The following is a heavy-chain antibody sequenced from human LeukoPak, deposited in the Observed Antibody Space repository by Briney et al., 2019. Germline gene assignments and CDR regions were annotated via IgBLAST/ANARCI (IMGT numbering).Heavy chain of an antibody. CDR3: ARDHNSGWLDAFDI. CDR1: GFTFSSYG. J-gene: IGHJ3*02. Sequence: GGTLRLSCAASGFTFSSYGMSWIRQAPGKGLEWVSYISNSGTTTYYADSVKGRFIISRDNANNSLYLQMNSLRAEDTAVYYCARDHNSGWLDAFDIWGQGTMVTVSS. V-gene: IGHV3-48*04. CDR2: ISNSGTTT. D-gene: IGHD6-19*01.